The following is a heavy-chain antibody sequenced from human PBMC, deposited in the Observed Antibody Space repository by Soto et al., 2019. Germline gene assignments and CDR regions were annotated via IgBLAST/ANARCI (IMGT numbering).Heavy chain of an antibody. V-gene: IGHV3-48*01. CDR3: VADYRYGFEM. CDR2: ISTRSDAI. J-gene: IGHJ3*02. Sequence: EVQLVESGGGLVQPGGSLRLSCAASGFTFNLYPMNWVRQAPGKGLEWLSHISTRSDAIYYACSVKGRFTISRDNAKNSLYLQMNGLRVEDTAIYYCVADYRYGFEMWGQGTTVTVSS. D-gene: IGHD3-16*02. CDR1: GFTFNLYP.